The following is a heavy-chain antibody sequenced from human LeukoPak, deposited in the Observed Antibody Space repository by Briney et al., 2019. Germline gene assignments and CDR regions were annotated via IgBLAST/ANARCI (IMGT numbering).Heavy chain of an antibody. CDR3: ARWEASRVAFDI. CDR2: IYYSGIT. Sequence: PSETLSLTCTVCVGFIRTYYWRGIRHPPGGGLEGSGYIYYSGITDLSPSLKSRVTISIDTSKKQFSLKLSSVTAADTAVYYCARWEASRVAFDIWGQGTLVTVSS. D-gene: IGHD1-26*01. J-gene: IGHJ3*02. CDR1: VGFIRTYY. V-gene: IGHV4-59*01.